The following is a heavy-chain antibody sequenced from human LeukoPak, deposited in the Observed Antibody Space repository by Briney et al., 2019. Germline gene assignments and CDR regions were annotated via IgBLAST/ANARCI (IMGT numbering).Heavy chain of an antibody. Sequence: GGSLRLSCVASGFNFEDYGVHWVRRAPGKGLEWVAGISWNGDSPGYADSVKGRFTISRDNARNSLYLQMKSLRPEDTAFYYCARGFSSSWYSPYFDHWGQGALVTVSS. CDR1: GFNFEDYG. CDR3: ARGFSSSWYSPYFDH. J-gene: IGHJ4*02. D-gene: IGHD6-13*01. V-gene: IGHV3-20*04. CDR2: ISWNGDSP.